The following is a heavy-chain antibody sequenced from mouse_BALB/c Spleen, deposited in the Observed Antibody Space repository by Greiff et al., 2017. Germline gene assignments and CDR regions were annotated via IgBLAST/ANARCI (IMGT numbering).Heavy chain of an antibody. Sequence: EVKLMESGGGLVQPGGSRKLSCAASGFTFSSFGMHWVRQAPEKGLEWVAYISSGSSTIYYADTVKGRFTISRDNPKNTLFLQMTSLRSEDTAMYYCARSGYYGRYFDVWGAGTTVTVSS. CDR2: ISSGSSTI. D-gene: IGHD1-2*01. V-gene: IGHV5-17*02. J-gene: IGHJ1*01. CDR3: ARSGYYGRYFDV. CDR1: GFTFSSFG.